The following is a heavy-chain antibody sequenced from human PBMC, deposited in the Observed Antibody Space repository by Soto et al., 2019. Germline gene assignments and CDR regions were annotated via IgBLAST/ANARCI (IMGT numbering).Heavy chain of an antibody. Sequence: GGSLRLSCATSGFTFSRYAMTWVRQAPGKGLEWVSGISGSGGSTYYADSVKGRFTISRDKSKNMMYLQMSSLRAEDTAVYYCAKDRSSYDSSGYSDYWGQGTLVTVSS. CDR3: AKDRSSYDSSGYSDY. J-gene: IGHJ4*02. V-gene: IGHV3-23*01. CDR2: ISGSGGST. CDR1: GFTFSRYA. D-gene: IGHD3-22*01.